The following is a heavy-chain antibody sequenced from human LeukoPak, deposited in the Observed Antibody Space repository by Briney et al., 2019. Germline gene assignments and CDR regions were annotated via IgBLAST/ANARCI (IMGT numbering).Heavy chain of an antibody. CDR3: AKDTGPVRGVHYYYGMDV. CDR2: ISWNSGSI. V-gene: IGHV3-9*01. CDR1: GFTFDDYA. Sequence: PGGSLRLSCAASGFTFDDYAMHWVRQAPGKGLEWVSGISWNSGSIGYADSVKGRFTISRDNAKNSLYLQMNSLRAEDTALYYCAKDTGPVRGVHYYYGMDVWGQGTTVTVSS. D-gene: IGHD1-1*01. J-gene: IGHJ6*02.